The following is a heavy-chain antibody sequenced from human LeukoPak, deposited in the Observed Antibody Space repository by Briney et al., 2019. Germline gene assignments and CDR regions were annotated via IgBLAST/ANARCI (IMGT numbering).Heavy chain of an antibody. CDR2: IKQDGREK. Sequence: PGASLRLYFRAAGFTFSRYWMTLVRQAAGKGLERVANIKQDGREKYYVDSVKGRFTISRDNAKNSLYLQMNSLRAEDTAVYYCARDKSVGATPLDYWGQGTLVTVPS. CDR1: GFTFSRYW. D-gene: IGHD1-26*01. CDR3: ARDKSVGATPLDY. J-gene: IGHJ4*02. V-gene: IGHV3-7*05.